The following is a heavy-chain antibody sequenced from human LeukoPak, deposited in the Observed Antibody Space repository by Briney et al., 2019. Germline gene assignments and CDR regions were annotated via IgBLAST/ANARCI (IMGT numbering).Heavy chain of an antibody. CDR2: ISAYNGNT. V-gene: IGHV1-18*01. Sequence: ASVKVSCKASVYTFTSYGISWVRQAPGQELEWRGWISAYNGNTNYAQKLQGRVTMTTDTSTSTAYMELRSLRSDDTAVYYCARGRRNPYYYGSGSYSVWGQGTLVTASS. D-gene: IGHD3-10*01. J-gene: IGHJ4*02. CDR1: VYTFTSYG. CDR3: ARGRRNPYYYGSGSYSV.